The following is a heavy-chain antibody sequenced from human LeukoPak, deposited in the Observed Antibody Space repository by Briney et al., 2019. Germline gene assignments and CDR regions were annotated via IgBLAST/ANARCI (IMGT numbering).Heavy chain of an antibody. V-gene: IGHV3-23*01. D-gene: IGHD3-9*01. Sequence: GGSLRLSCAASGFTFSSYAMSWVRQAPGKGLEWVSAISGSGGSTYYADSVKGRFTISRDNAKNSPYLQMNSLRAEDTAVYYCANGYYDILTGYPGGYWGQGTLVTVSS. CDR1: GFTFSSYA. CDR2: ISGSGGST. J-gene: IGHJ4*02. CDR3: ANGYYDILTGYPGGY.